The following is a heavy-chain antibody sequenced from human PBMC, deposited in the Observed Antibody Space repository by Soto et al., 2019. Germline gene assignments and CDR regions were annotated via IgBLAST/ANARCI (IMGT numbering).Heavy chain of an antibody. CDR1: GFTFNSYG. V-gene: IGHV3-30*03. CDR3: VRSSFGCFDY. CDR2: ISYDGNYK. D-gene: IGHD3-16*01. Sequence: GGSLRLSCAAPGFTFNSYGINWVRQAPGKGLEWVATISYDGNYKYYSDSVKGRFTISRDNSKNTLYLQMDSLRAEDTAVYYCVRSSFGCFDYWGRGTLVTSPQ. J-gene: IGHJ4*02.